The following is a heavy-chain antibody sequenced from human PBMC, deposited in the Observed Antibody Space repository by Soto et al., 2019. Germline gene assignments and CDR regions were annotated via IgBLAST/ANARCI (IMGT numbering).Heavy chain of an antibody. CDR1: GASIPSGGYY. CDR2: IYYSGTT. J-gene: IGHJ3*02. CDR3: ARATLVGANFDAFDI. Sequence: SETLSLTCTFSGASIPSGGYYWTWIRQHPGKGLEWIGYIYYSGTTYYNPSLKSRFTISVDTSKNQFSLKLSSVTAADTAVYYCARATLVGANFDAFDIWGQGTMVTVSS. D-gene: IGHD1-26*01. V-gene: IGHV4-31*03.